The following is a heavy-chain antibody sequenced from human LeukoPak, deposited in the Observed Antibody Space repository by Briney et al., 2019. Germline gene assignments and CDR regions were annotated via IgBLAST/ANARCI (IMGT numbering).Heavy chain of an antibody. D-gene: IGHD3-22*01. CDR1: GYTFTSYA. CDR3: ARDSFYDSSGYYGKPVYYFDY. Sequence: ASVKVSCKASGYTFTSYAMHWVRQAPGQRLEWVGWINAGNGNTKYSQEFQGRVTITRDTSASTAYMELSSLRSEDMAVYYCARDSFYDSSGYYGKPVYYFDYWGQGTLVTVSS. J-gene: IGHJ4*02. CDR2: INAGNGNT. V-gene: IGHV1-3*03.